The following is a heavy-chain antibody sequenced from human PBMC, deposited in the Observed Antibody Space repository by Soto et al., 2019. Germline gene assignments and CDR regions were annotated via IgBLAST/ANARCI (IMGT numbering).Heavy chain of an antibody. Sequence: EVQLVESGGGLLQPGGSLRLSCEASGFTLNTYWMHWVRQAPGKGLVWVSRINSAVSDKSYADSVKGRFTVSRDNARNTLYLQMNRVRAEDTAVYYWAREVTYKSGSYPLYWGQGVLVTFSS. V-gene: IGHV3-74*01. CDR1: GFTLNTYW. CDR3: AREVTYKSGSYPLY. J-gene: IGHJ4*02. CDR2: INSAVSDK. D-gene: IGHD3-10*01.